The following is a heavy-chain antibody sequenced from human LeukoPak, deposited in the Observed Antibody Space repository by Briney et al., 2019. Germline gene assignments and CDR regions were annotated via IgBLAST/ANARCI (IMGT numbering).Heavy chain of an antibody. D-gene: IGHD4-23*01. Sequence: PGGSLRLSCAASGFTFSSYAMNWVRQAPGKGLDWVSTIGGGGGSTYYADSVKGRFTISRDNSKNTLYLQMNSLRAEDTAVYYCAKPRSGNYKNDAFDIWGQGTMVTVSS. CDR2: IGGGGGST. J-gene: IGHJ3*02. CDR3: AKPRSGNYKNDAFDI. V-gene: IGHV3-23*01. CDR1: GFTFSSYA.